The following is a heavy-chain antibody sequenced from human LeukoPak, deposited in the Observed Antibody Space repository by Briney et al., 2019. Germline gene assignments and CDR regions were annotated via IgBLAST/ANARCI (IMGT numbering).Heavy chain of an antibody. CDR1: GYTFTGYY. CDR2: INPNSGGT. J-gene: IGHJ3*02. V-gene: IGHV1-2*02. CDR3: AREITTIFGVVEAFDI. D-gene: IGHD3-3*01. Sequence: GASVKVSCKASGYTFTGYYMHWVRQAPGQGLEWMGWINPNSGGTNYAQKFQGRVTMTRDTSISTAYMELSRLRSDDTAVYYCAREITTIFGVVEAFDIWGQGTMVTVSS.